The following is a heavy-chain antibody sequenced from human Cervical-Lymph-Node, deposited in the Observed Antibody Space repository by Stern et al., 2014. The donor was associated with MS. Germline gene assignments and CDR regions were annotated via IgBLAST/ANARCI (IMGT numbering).Heavy chain of an antibody. CDR1: GYSFTIYE. Sequence: VQLVESGAEVKKPGESLKISCKISGYSFTIYEIAWVRQMPGKGLEWMGVIYPYDTATTYSPSFQRQVPIPPDKSISTACLQWSSLRASDTAMYYCARHVQGFDYWGQGTLVTVSS. CDR3: ARHVQGFDY. CDR2: IYPYDTAT. J-gene: IGHJ4*02. V-gene: IGHV5-51*01.